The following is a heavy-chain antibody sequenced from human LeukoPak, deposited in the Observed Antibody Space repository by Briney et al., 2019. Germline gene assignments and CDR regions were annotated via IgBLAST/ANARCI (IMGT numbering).Heavy chain of an antibody. CDR2: ISAYNGNT. Sequence: ASVKVSCKASGYTFTSYGISWVRQAPGQGLEWMGWISAYNGNTNYAQKLQGRVTMTTDTSTSTAYMELRSLRSDDTAVYYCWLPDAHPLFDPWGQGTLVTVSS. CDR1: GYTFTSYG. J-gene: IGHJ5*02. D-gene: IGHD3-10*01. CDR3: WLPDAHPLFDP. V-gene: IGHV1-18*01.